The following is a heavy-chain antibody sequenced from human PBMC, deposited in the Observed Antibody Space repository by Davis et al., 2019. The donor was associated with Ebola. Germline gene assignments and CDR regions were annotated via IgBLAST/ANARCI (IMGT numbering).Heavy chain of an antibody. J-gene: IGHJ4*02. D-gene: IGHD6-13*01. V-gene: IGHV3-48*02. CDR1: GFTFSSYS. CDR3: ARDSPGVAASFDY. CDR2: ISSSSSTI. Sequence: GESLKISCAACGFTFSSYSMNWVRQAPGKGLEWVSYISSSSSTIYYADSVKGRFTISRDNAKNSLYLQMNSLRDEDTAVYYCARDSPGVAASFDYCCPGPLVPVSS.